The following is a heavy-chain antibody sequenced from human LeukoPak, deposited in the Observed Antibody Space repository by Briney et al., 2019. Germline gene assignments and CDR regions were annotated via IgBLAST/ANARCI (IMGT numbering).Heavy chain of an antibody. CDR3: ARGSWYYDSNDGNVHDY. CDR2: IKQDGSEK. CDR1: GFTFSGSA. V-gene: IGHV3-7*01. D-gene: IGHD3-22*01. J-gene: IGHJ4*02. Sequence: PGGSLRLSCAASGFTFSGSAMHWVRQASGKGLEWVANIKQDGSEKHYVDSVKGRFTISRDNAKNSLYLQMNSLRVEDTAVYYCARGSWYYDSNDGNVHDYWGQGTLVTVSS.